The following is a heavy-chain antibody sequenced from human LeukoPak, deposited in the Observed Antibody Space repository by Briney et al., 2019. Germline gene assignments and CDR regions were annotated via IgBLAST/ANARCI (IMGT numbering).Heavy chain of an antibody. CDR2: TKTDGSTT. J-gene: IGHJ4*02. Sequence: GGSLRLSCAASGFTFNTYWMHWVRQAPGKGLVWVSRTKTDGSTTNYADSVKGRFIISRDNAKNTLYLQMNSLRAEDTAVYYCARGGDGSTYGLVYWGQGTLVTVSS. CDR1: GFTFNTYW. V-gene: IGHV3-74*01. D-gene: IGHD5-18*01. CDR3: ARGGDGSTYGLVY.